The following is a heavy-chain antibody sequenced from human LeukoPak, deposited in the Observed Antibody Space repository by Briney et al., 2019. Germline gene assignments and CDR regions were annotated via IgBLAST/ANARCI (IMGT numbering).Heavy chain of an antibody. CDR3: ARALIPCLGCGSHYYFDY. Sequence: SETLSLTCTVSGGSISSYYWSWIRQPAGKGLEWIGRIYTSGSTNYNPSLKSRVTMSVDTSKNQFSLKLSSVTAADTAVYYCARALIPCLGCGSHYYFDYWGQGTLVTVSS. D-gene: IGHD2-15*01. CDR1: GGSISSYY. J-gene: IGHJ4*02. V-gene: IGHV4-4*07. CDR2: IYTSGST.